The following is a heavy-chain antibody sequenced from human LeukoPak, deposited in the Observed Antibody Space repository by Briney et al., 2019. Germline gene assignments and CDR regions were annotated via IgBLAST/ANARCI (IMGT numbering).Heavy chain of an antibody. D-gene: IGHD4-17*01. Sequence: PSETLSLTCTVSGGSISSSSYYWGWIRQLPGKGLEWIGSIYYSGSTYYNPSLKSRVTISVDTSKNQFSLKLSSVTAADTAVYYCARDYGDNDAFDIWGQGTMVTVSS. CDR3: ARDYGDNDAFDI. J-gene: IGHJ3*02. V-gene: IGHV4-39*01. CDR1: GGSISSSSYY. CDR2: IYYSGST.